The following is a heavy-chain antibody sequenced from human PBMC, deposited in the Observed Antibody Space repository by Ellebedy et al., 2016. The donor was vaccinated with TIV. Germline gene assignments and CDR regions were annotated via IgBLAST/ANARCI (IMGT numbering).Heavy chain of an antibody. CDR1: GFTFSSYG. J-gene: IGHJ5*02. V-gene: IGHV3-21*01. CDR2: ISSSSSYI. CDR3: ARSPLTPFNP. Sequence: GGSLRLXXAASGFTFSSYGMNWVRQAPGKGLEWVSSISSSSSYIYYADSVKGRFTISRDNAKNSLYLQMNSLRAEDTAVYYCARSPLTPFNPWGQGTLVTVSS. D-gene: IGHD1-14*01.